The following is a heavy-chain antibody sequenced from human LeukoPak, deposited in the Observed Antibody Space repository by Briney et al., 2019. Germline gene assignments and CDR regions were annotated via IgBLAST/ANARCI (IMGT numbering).Heavy chain of an antibody. D-gene: IGHD3-9*01. CDR2: INPKSGGT. CDR1: GYTFTGYY. Sequence: APVKVSCKASGYTFTGYYMHWVRQAPGQGLEWMGWINPKSGGTNYAQKFQGRVTMTRDTSISTAYMELSRLRSDDTAVYYCARGYDILTYYYLDVWGKGTTVTVSS. J-gene: IGHJ6*03. CDR3: ARGYDILTYYYLDV. V-gene: IGHV1-2*02.